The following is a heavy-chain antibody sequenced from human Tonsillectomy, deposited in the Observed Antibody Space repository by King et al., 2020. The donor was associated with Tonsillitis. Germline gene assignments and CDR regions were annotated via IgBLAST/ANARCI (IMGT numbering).Heavy chain of an antibody. CDR1: GFTFSTYA. Sequence: VQLVESGGGMVQPGRSLRLSCAASGFTFSTYAMHWVRQAPGKGLEWVTFISFEGSNQYSADSVKGRFTISRDNSKNTLYLQMNSLRAEDTAVYYCAGGVNAGAYFDSWGQGTLVTVSS. J-gene: IGHJ4*02. D-gene: IGHD2-8*01. CDR3: AGGVNAGAYFDS. V-gene: IGHV3-30-3*01. CDR2: ISFEGSNQ.